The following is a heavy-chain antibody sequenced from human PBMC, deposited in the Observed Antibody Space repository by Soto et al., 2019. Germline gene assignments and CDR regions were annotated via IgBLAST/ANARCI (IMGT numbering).Heavy chain of an antibody. CDR2: INPSGGST. J-gene: IGHJ3*02. CDR3: ARALAATAIPSYAFDI. Sequence: QVQLVQSGAEVKKPGASVKVSCKASGYTFTSYYMHWVRQAPGQGLEWMGIINPSGGSTSYAQKFQGRVTMTRDTSTSTVYMELSSLRSEDTAVYYCARALAATAIPSYAFDIWGQGTMVTVSS. D-gene: IGHD2-2*02. CDR1: GYTFTSYY. V-gene: IGHV1-46*03.